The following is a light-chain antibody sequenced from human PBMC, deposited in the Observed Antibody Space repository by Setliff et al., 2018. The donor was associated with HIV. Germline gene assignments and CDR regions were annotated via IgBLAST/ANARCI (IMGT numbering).Light chain of an antibody. CDR2: SNN. CDR1: SSSIGSNT. J-gene: IGLJ1*01. V-gene: IGLV1-44*01. CDR3: AAWDDSLNGYV. Sequence: QSVLTQPPSASGTPGQRVTISCSGSSSSIGSNTVNWYQQLPGTAPKLLIYSNNQRPSGVPDRFSGSKSGTSASLAISGLQSEDEADYYCAAWDDSLNGYVFATGTKV.